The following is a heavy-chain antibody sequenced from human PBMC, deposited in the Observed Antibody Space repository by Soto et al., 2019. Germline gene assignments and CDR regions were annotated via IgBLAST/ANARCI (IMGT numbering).Heavy chain of an antibody. CDR3: ARELLRSWFDP. CDR1: GFTFSSYG. D-gene: IGHD1-26*01. CDR2: IWYDGSNK. V-gene: IGHV3-33*01. J-gene: IGHJ5*02. Sequence: QTGGSLRLSCAASGFTFSSYGMHWVRQAPGKGLEWVAVIWYDGSNKYYADSVKGRFTISRDNSKNTLYLQMNSLRAEDTAVYYCARELLRSWFDPWGQGTLVTVSS.